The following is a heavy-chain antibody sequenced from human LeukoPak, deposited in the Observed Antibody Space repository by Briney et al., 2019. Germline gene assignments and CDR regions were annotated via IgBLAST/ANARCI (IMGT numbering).Heavy chain of an antibody. CDR2: IKQDGTEK. Sequence: GGSLRLSCAASGFTFSSYWMSWVRQAPGEGLEWVANIKQDGTEKYYVDSVKGRFTISRDNAKNSLYLQMNSLRAEDTALYYCAREWSYDSSGYYPFYWGQGTLVTVSS. CDR1: GFTFSSYW. V-gene: IGHV3-7*01. CDR3: AREWSYDSSGYYPFY. J-gene: IGHJ4*02. D-gene: IGHD3-22*01.